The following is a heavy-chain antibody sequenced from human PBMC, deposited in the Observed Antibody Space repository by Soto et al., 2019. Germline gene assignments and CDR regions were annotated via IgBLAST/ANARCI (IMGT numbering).Heavy chain of an antibody. CDR3: AREKDTMIRYAFDI. CDR1: GGSISSYY. Sequence: PSETLSLTCTVSGGSISSYYWSWIRQPPGKGLEWIGYIYYSGSTNYNPSLKSRVTISVDTSKNQFSLKLSPVTAADTAVYYCAREKDTMIRYAFDIWGQGTMVTVSS. CDR2: IYYSGST. V-gene: IGHV4-59*01. J-gene: IGHJ3*02. D-gene: IGHD3-22*01.